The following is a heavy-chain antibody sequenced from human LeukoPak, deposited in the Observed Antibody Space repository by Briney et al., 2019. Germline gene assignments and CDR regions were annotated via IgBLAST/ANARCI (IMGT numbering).Heavy chain of an antibody. CDR1: GYTFTSFD. Sequence: ASVKVSCKASGYTFTSFDINWVRQATGQGLEWMGWMNPNSGNTDYAQKFQGRVTMTRNTSISTAYMELSSLRSEDTAVYYCARDGGVAPHNWFDPWGQGTLVTVSS. CDR3: ARDGGVAPHNWFDP. CDR2: MNPNSGNT. J-gene: IGHJ5*02. V-gene: IGHV1-8*01. D-gene: IGHD2-8*02.